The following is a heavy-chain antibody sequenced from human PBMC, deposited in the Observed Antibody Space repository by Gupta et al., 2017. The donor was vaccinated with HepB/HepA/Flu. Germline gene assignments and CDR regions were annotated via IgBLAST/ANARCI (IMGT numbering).Heavy chain of an antibody. CDR1: GFTFSSYG. CDR3: AKDQAVAGTLYYYYYGMDV. V-gene: IGHV3-30*18. Sequence: QVQLVESGGGVVQPGRSLRLSCAASGFTFSSYGMHWVRPAPGTGLEWVAVIAYDGSNKYYADSVKGRFTISRDNSKNTLYLQMNSLRAEDTAVDYCAKDQAVAGTLYYYYYGMDVWGQGTTVTVSS. J-gene: IGHJ6*02. D-gene: IGHD6-19*01. CDR2: IAYDGSNK.